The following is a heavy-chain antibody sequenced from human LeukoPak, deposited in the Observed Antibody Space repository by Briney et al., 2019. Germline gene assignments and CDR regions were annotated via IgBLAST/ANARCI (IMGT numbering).Heavy chain of an antibody. D-gene: IGHD5-18*01. CDR2: ISYDGSNK. CDR3: AKGSHRIQLWLRGENFDY. CDR1: GVTFSSYG. J-gene: IGHJ4*02. Sequence: GGSLRLSCAASGVTFSSYGMHWVRQAPGKGLEWVAVISYDGSNKYYADSVKGRFTISRDNSKNTLYLQMNSLRAKATAVYYCAKGSHRIQLWLRGENFDYWGQGTLVTVSS. V-gene: IGHV3-30*18.